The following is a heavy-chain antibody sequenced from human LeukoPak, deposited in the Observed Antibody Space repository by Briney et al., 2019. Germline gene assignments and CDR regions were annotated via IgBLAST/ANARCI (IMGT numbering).Heavy chain of an antibody. D-gene: IGHD3-10*01. J-gene: IGHJ4*02. CDR2: ISYDGSNK. CDR3: AKDHRPIRGVNPFDY. CDR1: GFTFSSYG. V-gene: IGHV3-30*18. Sequence: GGSPRLSCAASGFTFSSYGMHWVRQAPGKGLEWVAVISYDGSNKYYADSVKGRFTISRDNSKNTLYPQMNSLRAEDTAVYYCAKDHRPIRGVNPFDYWGQGTLVTVSS.